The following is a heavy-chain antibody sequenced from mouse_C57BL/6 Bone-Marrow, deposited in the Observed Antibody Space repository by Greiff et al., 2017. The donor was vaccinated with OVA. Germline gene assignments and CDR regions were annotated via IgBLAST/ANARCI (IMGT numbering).Heavy chain of an antibody. CDR1: GFSLTSYG. Sequence: VQRVESGPGLVQPSQSLSITCTVSGFSLTSYGVHWVRQSPGKGLEWLGVIWRGGSTDYNAAFMSRLSITKDNSKSQVFFKMNSLQADDTAIYYCAKMDYYGYAMDYWGQGTSVTVSS. D-gene: IGHD1-1*01. CDR2: IWRGGST. V-gene: IGHV2-5*01. CDR3: AKMDYYGYAMDY. J-gene: IGHJ4*01.